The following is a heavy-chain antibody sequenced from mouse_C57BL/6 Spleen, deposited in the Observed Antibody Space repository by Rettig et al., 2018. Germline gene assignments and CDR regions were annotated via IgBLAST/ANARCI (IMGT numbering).Heavy chain of an antibody. Sequence: INPNNGGTSYNQKFKGKATLTVDKSSSTAYMELRSLTSEDSAVYYCARDTTVVATGYFDVWGTGTTVTVSS. V-gene: IGHV1-26*01. J-gene: IGHJ1*03. D-gene: IGHD1-1*01. CDR3: ARDTTVVATGYFDV. CDR2: INPNNGGT.